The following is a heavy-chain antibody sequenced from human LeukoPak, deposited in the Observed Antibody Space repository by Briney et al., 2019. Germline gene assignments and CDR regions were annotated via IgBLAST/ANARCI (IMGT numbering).Heavy chain of an antibody. Sequence: GESLKISCKDSGYSFTSYWIGWVRQMPGKGLEWMGIIYPGDSDTRYSPSFQGHVTMSVDKSVATAYLQLNSLKASDTAIYYCARAGVAVGGRFYYDYWGQGTLVSVS. CDR3: ARAGVAVGGRFYYDY. V-gene: IGHV5-51*01. CDR2: IYPGDSDT. D-gene: IGHD6-19*01. J-gene: IGHJ4*02. CDR1: GYSFTSYW.